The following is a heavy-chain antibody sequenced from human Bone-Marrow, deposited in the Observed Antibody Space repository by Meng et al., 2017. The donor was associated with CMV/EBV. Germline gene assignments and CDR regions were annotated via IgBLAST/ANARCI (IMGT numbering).Heavy chain of an antibody. CDR1: GDSISSGNYY. CDR2: IYYSGST. J-gene: IGHJ4*02. CDR3: ARTVAARGDFDY. D-gene: IGHD6-19*01. V-gene: IGHV4-30-4*08. Sequence: SETLSLTCFVSGDSISSGNYYWSWIRQSPGKGLTFIGYIYYSGSTYYTPSLESRVTISVDTSKNQFSLTLRYVTATDTAVYYCARTVAARGDFDYWGRGTLVTVSS.